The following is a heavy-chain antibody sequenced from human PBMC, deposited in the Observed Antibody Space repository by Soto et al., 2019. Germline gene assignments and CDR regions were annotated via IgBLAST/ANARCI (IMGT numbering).Heavy chain of an antibody. CDR3: ATHYYDSSCYYYWFDP. CDR1: GYTFTSYA. V-gene: IGHV7-4-1*01. J-gene: IGHJ5*02. CDR2: INTNTGNP. D-gene: IGHD3-22*01. Sequence: ASVKVSCKAAGYTFTSYAMNWVRKETGQGLEWMGWINTNTGNPTYAQGFTGRFVFSLDTSVSTAYLQICSLKAEDTAVYYCATHYYDSSCYYYWFDPWGQGTLVTVSS.